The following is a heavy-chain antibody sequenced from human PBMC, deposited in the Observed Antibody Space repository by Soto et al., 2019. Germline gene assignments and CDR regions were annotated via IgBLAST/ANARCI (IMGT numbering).Heavy chain of an antibody. D-gene: IGHD6-19*01. Sequence: EVQLVESGGGSVLPGGSLRLSCAASGFTFKAYSMNWVRQAPGKGLEWISYISDGSSSVYYAESVKGRFTVSRDDAKNSMYLQMDGLRAEDTAVYYCARDVVAGSGWYTFDNWGQGTLVTVSS. CDR1: GFTFKAYS. J-gene: IGHJ4*02. V-gene: IGHV3-48*01. CDR3: ARDVVAGSGWYTFDN. CDR2: ISDGSSSV.